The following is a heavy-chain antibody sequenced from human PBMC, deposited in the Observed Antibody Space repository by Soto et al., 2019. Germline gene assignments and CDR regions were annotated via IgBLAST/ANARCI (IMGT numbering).Heavy chain of an antibody. Sequence: GGSLRLSCAASGFTFSSYWMSWVRQAPGKGLEWVANIKQDGSEKYYVETVKGRFTISRDNAKNSLYLQMNSLRAEDTSVYYCARDHVLVPAGNDYWGQGTLVTVSS. CDR2: IKQDGSEK. CDR3: ARDHVLVPAGNDY. D-gene: IGHD2-2*01. V-gene: IGHV3-7*01. CDR1: GFTFSSYW. J-gene: IGHJ4*02.